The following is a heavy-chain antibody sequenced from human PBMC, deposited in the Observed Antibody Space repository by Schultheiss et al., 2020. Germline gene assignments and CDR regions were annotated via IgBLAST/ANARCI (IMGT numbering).Heavy chain of an antibody. V-gene: IGHV3-23*01. CDR1: GLTFSSYS. J-gene: IGHJ3*02. D-gene: IGHD6-19*01. Sequence: GGSLRLSCAASGLTFSSYSMNWVRQAPGKGLEWVSTISGSGGSTYYADSVKGRFTISRDNAKNTLYLQMNSLRAEDTAVYYCARGTVTGYSSGWRAFDIWGQGTMVTVSS. CDR2: ISGSGGST. CDR3: ARGTVTGYSSGWRAFDI.